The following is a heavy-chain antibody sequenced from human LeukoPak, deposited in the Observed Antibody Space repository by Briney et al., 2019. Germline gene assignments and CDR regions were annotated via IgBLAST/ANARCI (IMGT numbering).Heavy chain of an antibody. D-gene: IGHD4/OR15-4a*01. CDR2: IRNDGSNK. V-gene: IGHV3-30*02. Sequence: PGGSLRLSCAASGFTFSSYGMHWVRQAPGKGLEWVAFIRNDGSNKYYADPVKGRISISRDNSKNTLYLQMNSLRVEDTAVYYCAKDQDAYGDREIDLWGRGTLVTVSS. CDR3: AKDQDAYGDREIDL. CDR1: GFTFSSYG. J-gene: IGHJ2*01.